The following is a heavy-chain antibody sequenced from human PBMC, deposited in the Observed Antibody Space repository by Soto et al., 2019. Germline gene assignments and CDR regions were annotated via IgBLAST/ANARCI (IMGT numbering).Heavy chain of an antibody. CDR3: ARGTAVAGRRTLYYFDY. CDR2: IIPIFGTA. V-gene: IGHV1-69*13. D-gene: IGHD6-19*01. J-gene: IGHJ4*02. Sequence: SVKVSCKASGGTFSSSAISWVRQAPGQGLEWMGGIIPIFGTANYAQKFQGRVTITADESTSTAYMELSSLRSEDTAVYYCARGTAVAGRRTLYYFDYWGQGTLVTVSS. CDR1: GGTFSSSA.